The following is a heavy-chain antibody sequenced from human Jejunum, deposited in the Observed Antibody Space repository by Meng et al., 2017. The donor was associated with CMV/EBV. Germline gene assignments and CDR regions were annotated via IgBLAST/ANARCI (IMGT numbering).Heavy chain of an antibody. J-gene: IGHJ4*02. CDR2: IYWDDDK. CDR3: AHKMFSGWYVGFDY. Sequence: QITLKESGPTLVKPTQTPTLTCTFSGFSLSTSGVGVGWIRQPPGEALEWLALIYWDDDKRYSPSLKRRLTITKETSKNQVVLTMINMDPVDTATYYCAHKMFSGWYVGFDYWGQGILVTVSS. CDR1: GFSLSTSGVG. D-gene: IGHD6-19*01. V-gene: IGHV2-5*02.